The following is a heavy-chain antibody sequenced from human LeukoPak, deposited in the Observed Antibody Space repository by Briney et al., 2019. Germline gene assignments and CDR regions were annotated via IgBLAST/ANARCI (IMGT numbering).Heavy chain of an antibody. CDR1: GGSISSYY. J-gene: IGHJ4*02. D-gene: IGHD3-22*01. Sequence: SETLSLTCTVSGGSISSYYWSWIRQPPGKGLEWIGYIYYSGSTNYNPSLKSRVTISVDTSKNQFSLKLSSVTAADTAVYYCARNRRSYDSSGYQNYFAYWGQGTLVIVSS. CDR2: IYYSGST. V-gene: IGHV4-59*12. CDR3: ARNRRSYDSSGYQNYFAY.